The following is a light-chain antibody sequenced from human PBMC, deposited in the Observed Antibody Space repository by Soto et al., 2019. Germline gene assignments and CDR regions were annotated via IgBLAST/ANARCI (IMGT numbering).Light chain of an antibody. CDR3: SSYTSSSTL. V-gene: IGLV2-14*01. CDR1: SSDVGSYNY. CDR2: AVS. Sequence: QSVLTQPASVSGSPGQSITISCTGTSSDVGSYNYVSWYQQHPGKAPKLMIYAVSDWPSGISSRFSGSKSGNTASLTISGLQTEDEADYYCSSYTSSSTLFGTGTKLTVL. J-gene: IGLJ1*01.